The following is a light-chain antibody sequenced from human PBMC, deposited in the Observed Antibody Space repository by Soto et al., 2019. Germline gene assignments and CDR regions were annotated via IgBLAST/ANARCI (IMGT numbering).Light chain of an antibody. V-gene: IGKV1-39*01. CDR3: QQSSSTPPYT. CDR2: AAS. Sequence: DIQMTQSPSSLSASVGDRVTITCRASQSISSSLNWYQQKPGKAPKVLIYAASSLQSGVPSRFSGSGSGTDFTLSISSLQPEDVATYYCQQSSSTPPYTFGQGTKLKIK. J-gene: IGKJ2*01. CDR1: QSISSS.